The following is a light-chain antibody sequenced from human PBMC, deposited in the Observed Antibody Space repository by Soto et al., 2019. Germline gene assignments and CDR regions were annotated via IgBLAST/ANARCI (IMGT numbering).Light chain of an antibody. Sequence: QSVLTQPASVSGSPGQAITISCTGTSSDVGSYNLVSWYQQHPGKAPKLMIYEGSKRPSGVSNRFSGSKSGNTASLTISGLQAEDAADYYCCSYAGSRTLVFGGGTKVTVL. CDR2: EGS. CDR3: CSYAGSRTLV. J-gene: IGLJ2*01. V-gene: IGLV2-23*01. CDR1: SSDVGSYNL.